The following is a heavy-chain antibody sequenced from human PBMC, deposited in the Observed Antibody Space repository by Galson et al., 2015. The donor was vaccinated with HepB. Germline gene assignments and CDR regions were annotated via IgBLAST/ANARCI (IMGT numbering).Heavy chain of an antibody. Sequence: CAISGDSVSNNSVVWNWIRQSPSRGLEWLGRTYYRSKWFNDYAPSVKGRITVNPGTSNNQFSLQLNSVTPEDTAVYYCAKGADWYFDLWGRGTLVSVSP. CDR3: AKGADWYFDL. CDR1: GDSVSNNSVV. J-gene: IGHJ2*01. V-gene: IGHV6-1*01. CDR2: TYYRSKWFN.